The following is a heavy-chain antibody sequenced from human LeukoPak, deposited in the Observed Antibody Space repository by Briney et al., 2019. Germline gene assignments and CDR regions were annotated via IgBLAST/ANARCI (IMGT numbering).Heavy chain of an antibody. Sequence: GGSLRLSCAASGFTFSTYWMHWVRHAPGKGLVWVSRIKSDGSTTNYADSVKGRFTISRDNAKNTLYLQMNSLRAEDAAVYYCARGYIYGYDYWGQGALVTVSS. CDR2: IKSDGSTT. D-gene: IGHD5-18*01. CDR3: ARGYIYGYDY. J-gene: IGHJ4*02. CDR1: GFTFSTYW. V-gene: IGHV3-74*01.